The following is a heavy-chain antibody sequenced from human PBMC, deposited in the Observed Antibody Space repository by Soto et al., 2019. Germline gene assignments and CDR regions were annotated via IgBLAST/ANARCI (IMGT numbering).Heavy chain of an antibody. D-gene: IGHD2-2*01. J-gene: IGHJ4*02. CDR1: GFTFRNYG. Sequence: QVQLVESGGGVVQPGRSLRLSCAASGFTFRNYGMHWVRQAPGKGLEWVIVISYDGNVAYYADSVKGRFTISRDNSKNTLYLQTNSLRTEDTAMYYCAKEGPLPSWYFDYWGQGTLVTVSS. CDR3: AKEGPLPSWYFDY. V-gene: IGHV3-30*18. CDR2: ISYDGNVA.